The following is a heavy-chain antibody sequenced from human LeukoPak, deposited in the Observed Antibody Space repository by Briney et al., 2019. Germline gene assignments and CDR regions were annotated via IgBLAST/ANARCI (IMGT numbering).Heavy chain of an antibody. CDR1: GGSLSGYY. D-gene: IGHD2-2*01. V-gene: IGHV4-34*01. Sequence: SETLSLTCAVYGGSLSGYYWSWIRQPPGKGLEWIGEINHSGSTNYNPSLKSRVTISLDTSKNQFSLKLSSVTAADTAVYYCARGQKDIVVVPAASNYYYYYYMDVWGKGTTVTASS. CDR2: INHSGST. J-gene: IGHJ6*03. CDR3: ARGQKDIVVVPAASNYYYYYYMDV.